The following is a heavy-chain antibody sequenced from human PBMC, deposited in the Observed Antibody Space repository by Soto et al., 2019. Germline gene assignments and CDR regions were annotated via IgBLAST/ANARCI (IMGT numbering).Heavy chain of an antibody. CDR1: GFIFTNYA. CDR2: ISGSGGIT. V-gene: IGHV3-23*01. CDR3: AKDRKSGSGWYWDY. Sequence: GGSLRLSCAASGFIFTNYAMSWVRQAPGKGLEWVSGISGSGGITYYADSVKGRFTISRDNSRNTLYLQMNSLRAEDTAVYYCAKDRKSGSGWYWDYWGQGTLVTVSS. D-gene: IGHD6-19*01. J-gene: IGHJ4*02.